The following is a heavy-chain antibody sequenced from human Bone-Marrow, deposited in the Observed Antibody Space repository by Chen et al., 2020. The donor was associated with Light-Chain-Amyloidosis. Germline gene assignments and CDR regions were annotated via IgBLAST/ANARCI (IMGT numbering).Heavy chain of an antibody. CDR2: IKSDGSAT. CDR1: CLTFNVYW. Sequence: EVQLVESGGGLVQPGGSLRLSCLASCLTFNVYWMHWVRQVPGKGLVWVARIKSDGSATNYADSVKGRFTVSRDNAKNTLYLQMKSLRAEDTAVYYCTRGDCTSTSCFLDFWGQGTLVTVSS. CDR3: TRGDCTSTSCFLDF. D-gene: IGHD2-2*01. V-gene: IGHV3-74*01. J-gene: IGHJ4*02.